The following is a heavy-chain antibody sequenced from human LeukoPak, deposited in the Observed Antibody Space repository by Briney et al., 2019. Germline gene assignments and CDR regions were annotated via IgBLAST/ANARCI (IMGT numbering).Heavy chain of an antibody. J-gene: IGHJ4*02. V-gene: IGHV4-4*02. CDR3: AGPYYYDSSGYL. CDR1: GGSISSSKW. D-gene: IGHD3-22*01. CDR2: IYHSGST. Sequence: PSETLSLTCAVSGGSISSSKWWSWVRQPPGKGLEWIGEIYHSGSTNYNPSLKSRVTISVDKSKNQFSLKLSSVTAADTAVYYCAGPYYYDSSGYLWGQGTLVTVSS.